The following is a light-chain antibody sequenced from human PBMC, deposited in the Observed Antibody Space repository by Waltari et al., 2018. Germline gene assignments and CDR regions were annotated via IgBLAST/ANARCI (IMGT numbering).Light chain of an antibody. J-gene: IGKJ2*01. CDR1: HRISSW. V-gene: IGKV1-5*03. CDR2: EAS. Sequence: DIQMTQSPSTLSASVGDRVTITCRASHRISSWLAWYQQKPGKAPNLLIYEASSLQSRVSSRFSVSRSETEFTLTINSLQPDDFATYYCQQYNTYPYTFGQGTKLEI. CDR3: QQYNTYPYT.